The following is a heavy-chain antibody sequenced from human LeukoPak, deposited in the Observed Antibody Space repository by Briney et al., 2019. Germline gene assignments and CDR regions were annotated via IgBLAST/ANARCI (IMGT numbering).Heavy chain of an antibody. CDR3: ARDFYRTGVIYYFDY. CDR1: GLTVSSYS. CDR2: ISSSSSTI. V-gene: IGHV3-48*01. J-gene: IGHJ4*02. Sequence: GGSLRLSCVASGLTVSSYSMNWVRQAPGKGLEWVSYISSSSSTIYYADSVKGRFTISRDNSKNTLYLQMNSLRAEDTAVYYCARDFYRTGVIYYFDYWGQGTLVTVSS. D-gene: IGHD2-8*01.